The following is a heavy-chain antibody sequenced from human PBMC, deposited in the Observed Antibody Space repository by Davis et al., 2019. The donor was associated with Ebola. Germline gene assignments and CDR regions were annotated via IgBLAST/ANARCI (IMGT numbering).Heavy chain of an antibody. Sequence: AASVKVSCKASGYTFTSYGISWVRQAPGQGLEWMGWISAYNGDTNYALHLQGRVTMTTDTSTSTAYMELRSLGSDDTAVYYCARDLGYDYESSGYLDCWGQGTQVTVSS. D-gene: IGHD3-22*01. CDR1: GYTFTSYG. J-gene: IGHJ4*02. CDR3: ARDLGYDYESSGYLDC. V-gene: IGHV1-18*01. CDR2: ISAYNGDT.